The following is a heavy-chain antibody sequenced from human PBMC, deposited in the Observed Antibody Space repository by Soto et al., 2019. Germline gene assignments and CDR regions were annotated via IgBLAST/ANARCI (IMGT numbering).Heavy chain of an antibody. Sequence: SATLSLTCTVSGGSISSGDYYWSWIRQPPGKGLEWIGYIYYSGSTYYNPSLKSRVTISVDTSKNQFSLKLSSVTAADTAVYYCARDEHYDFWSGYRRGWFDPWGQGTLVTVSS. CDR3: ARDEHYDFWSGYRRGWFDP. D-gene: IGHD3-3*01. V-gene: IGHV4-30-4*01. CDR1: GGSISSGDYY. J-gene: IGHJ5*02. CDR2: IYYSGST.